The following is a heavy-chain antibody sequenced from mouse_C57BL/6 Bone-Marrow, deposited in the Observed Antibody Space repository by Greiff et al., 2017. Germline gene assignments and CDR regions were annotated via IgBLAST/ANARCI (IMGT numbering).Heavy chain of an antibody. D-gene: IGHD1-1*01. Sequence: VQLQQPGAELVRPGTSVKLSCKASGYTFTGYWMHWVKQRPGQGLEWIGVIDPSDSYTNYNQKFKGKATLTVDTSSSTACMQLSSLTSEDSAVYCCARDEFITTVVTKIYCDYWGQGTTLTVSS. CDR3: ARDEFITTVVTKIYCDY. J-gene: IGHJ2*01. CDR1: GYTFTGYW. V-gene: IGHV1-59*01. CDR2: IDPSDSYT.